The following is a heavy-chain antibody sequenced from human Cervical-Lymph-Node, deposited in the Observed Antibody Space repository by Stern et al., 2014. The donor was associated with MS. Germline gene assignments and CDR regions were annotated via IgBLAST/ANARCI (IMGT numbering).Heavy chain of an antibody. J-gene: IGHJ5*02. CDR3: AKDVYCSSTSCYPWFDP. CDR1: GFTFSSYA. V-gene: IGHV3-23*04. Sequence: EVQLVESGGGLVQPGGSLRLSCAASGFTFSSYAMSWVRQAPGKGLEWVSAISGSGGSTYYADSVKGRFTISRDNSKNTLYLQMNSLRAEDTAVYYCAKDVYCSSTSCYPWFDPWGQGTLVTVSS. CDR2: ISGSGGST. D-gene: IGHD2-2*01.